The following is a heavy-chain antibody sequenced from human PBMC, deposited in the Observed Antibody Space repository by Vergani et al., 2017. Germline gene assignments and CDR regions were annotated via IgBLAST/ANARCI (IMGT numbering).Heavy chain of an antibody. CDR2: ISARYPST. J-gene: IGHJ4*02. Sequence: EVQLLESGGGLVQPGGSLRLTCAASEFTFSNYAMNWVRQAPGKGLEWVSAISARYPSTYYADSVKGRFTISRDNSKNMLYLQMNSLRAVDTAVYYCARLSCDTTPYLQGGYDCWGQATLVSVSS. V-gene: IGHV3-23*01. CDR3: ARLSCDTTPYLQGGYDC. D-gene: IGHD2-15*01. CDR1: EFTFSNYA.